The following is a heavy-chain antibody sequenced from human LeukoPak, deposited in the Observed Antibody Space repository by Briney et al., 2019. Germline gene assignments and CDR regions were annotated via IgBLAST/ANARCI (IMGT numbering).Heavy chain of an antibody. CDR2: ISYRGST. CDR1: GDSFSSHY. CDR3: ARGIVVVPAAIGWFDP. Sequence: PSETLSLTCTVSGDSFSSHYWTWIRQPPGKGLEWIGYISYRGSTNYNPSLKSRVTISIDTSKNQFSLKLSSVTAADTAVYYCARGIVVVPAAIGWFDPWGQGTLVTVSS. V-gene: IGHV4-59*11. D-gene: IGHD2-2*02. J-gene: IGHJ5*02.